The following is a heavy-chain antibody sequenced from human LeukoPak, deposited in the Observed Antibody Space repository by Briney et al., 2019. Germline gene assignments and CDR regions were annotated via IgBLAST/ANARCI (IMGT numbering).Heavy chain of an antibody. CDR1: GFTFSNAW. J-gene: IGHJ3*02. CDR2: IKSKTDGGTT. CDR3: TADRSYVWGSYRYVLGAFDI. V-gene: IGHV3-15*01. Sequence: GGSLRLSCAASGFTFSNAWMSWVRQAPGKGLEWVGRIKSKTDGGTTDYAAPVKGRFTISRDDSKNTLYLQMNSLKTEDTAVYYCTADRSYVWGSYRYVLGAFDIWGQGTMVTVSS. D-gene: IGHD3-16*02.